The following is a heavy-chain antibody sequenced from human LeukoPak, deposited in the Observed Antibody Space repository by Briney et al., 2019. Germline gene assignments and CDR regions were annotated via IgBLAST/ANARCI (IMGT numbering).Heavy chain of an antibody. D-gene: IGHD5-12*01. CDR3: AREYSGYDRAHFDY. J-gene: IGHJ4*02. CDR1: GYTFTSYG. CDR2: ISAYNGNT. Sequence: GASVKVSCKASGYTFTSYGISWVRQPPGQGLEWMGWISAYNGNTNYAQKLQGRVTMTTDTSTSTAYMELRSLRSDDTAVYYCAREYSGYDRAHFDYWGQGTLVTVSS. V-gene: IGHV1-18*01.